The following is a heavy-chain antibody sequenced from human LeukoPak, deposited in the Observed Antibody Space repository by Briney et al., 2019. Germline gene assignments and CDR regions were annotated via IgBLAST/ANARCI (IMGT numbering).Heavy chain of an antibody. J-gene: IGHJ4*02. CDR2: INHSGST. V-gene: IGHV4-34*01. CDR1: GFTFSSYA. D-gene: IGHD6-19*01. CDR3: ARLGYSSGHKKTPIDY. Sequence: LRLSCAASGFTFSSYAMHWVRQPPGKGLEWIGEINHSGSTNYNPSLKSRVTISVDTSKNQFSLKLSSVTAADTAVYYCARLGYSSGHKKTPIDYWGQGTLVTVSS.